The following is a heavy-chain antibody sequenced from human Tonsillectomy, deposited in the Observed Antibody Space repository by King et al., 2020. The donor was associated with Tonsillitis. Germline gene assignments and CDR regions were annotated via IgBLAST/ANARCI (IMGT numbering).Heavy chain of an antibody. Sequence: QVQLQQWGAGLLKPSETLSLTCAVYGGSFSGYYWSWIRQPPGKGLEWIGEINHSGSTNYNPSLKSRVTISVDTYKNQFSLKLSSVTAADTAVYYCARVPRTHLDHGLYSSWQYYFDYWGQGTLVTVSS. D-gene: IGHD6-13*01. CDR2: INHSGST. J-gene: IGHJ4*02. CDR3: ARVPRTHLDHGLYSSWQYYFDY. CDR1: GGSFSGYY. V-gene: IGHV4-34*01.